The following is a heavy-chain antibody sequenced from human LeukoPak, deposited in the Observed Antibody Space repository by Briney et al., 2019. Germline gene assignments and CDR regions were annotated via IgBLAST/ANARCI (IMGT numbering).Heavy chain of an antibody. J-gene: IGHJ4*02. D-gene: IGHD4-23*01. CDR2: INPSGGRT. CDR1: GYTFSNYY. CDR3: VRELAGGYFDY. Sequence: ASVKVSCKASGYTFSNYYIHWVRQAPGQGLEWTGKINPSGGRTVYAQKFQGRVTVTRDTSTSTVYMDLSSLRSEDAAVYYCVRELAGGYFDYWGQGTLVTVSS. V-gene: IGHV1-46*01.